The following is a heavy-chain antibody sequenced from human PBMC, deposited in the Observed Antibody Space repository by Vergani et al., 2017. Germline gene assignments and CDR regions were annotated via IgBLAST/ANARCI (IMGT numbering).Heavy chain of an antibody. CDR3: ARASGGSMVRGVIIDPKFDY. CDR1: GYTFTGYY. J-gene: IGHJ4*02. CDR2: INPNSGGT. D-gene: IGHD3-10*01. V-gene: IGHV1-2*02. Sequence: QVQLVQSGAEVKKPGASVKVSCKASGYTFTGYYMHWVRQAPGQGLEWMGWINPNSGGTNYAQKFQGRVTMTRDTSISTAYMELSRLRSDDTAVYYCARASGGSMVRGVIIDPKFDYWGQGTLVTVSS.